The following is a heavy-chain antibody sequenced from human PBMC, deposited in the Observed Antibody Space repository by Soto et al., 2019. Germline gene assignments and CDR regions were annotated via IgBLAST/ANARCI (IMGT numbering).Heavy chain of an antibody. V-gene: IGHV5-10-1*01. CDR3: ARRIVATTSGYGMDV. CDR1: GYSFTSYW. D-gene: IGHD5-12*01. CDR2: IDPSDSYT. Sequence: GESLKISCKGSGYSFTSYWISWVRQMPGKGLEWMGRIDPSDSYTNYSPSFQGHVTISADKSISTAYLQWSSLKASDTAMYYCARRIVATTSGYGMDVWGQGTTVTVS. J-gene: IGHJ6*02.